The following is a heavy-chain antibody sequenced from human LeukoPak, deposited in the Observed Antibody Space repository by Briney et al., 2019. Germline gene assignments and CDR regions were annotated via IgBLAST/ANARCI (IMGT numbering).Heavy chain of an antibody. D-gene: IGHD3-9*01. CDR2: ISGSGGST. J-gene: IGHJ4*02. CDR1: GFTFSSYA. CDR3: AKDRSYDILTGYSYFDY. Sequence: GGSLRLSCAASGFTFSSYAMSWVRQAPGKGLEWVSAISGSGGSTYYADSVKGRFTISRDNSKNTLYLQMNSLRAEDTAVYYCAKDRSYDILTGYSYFDYWGQGTLVTVSS. V-gene: IGHV3-23*01.